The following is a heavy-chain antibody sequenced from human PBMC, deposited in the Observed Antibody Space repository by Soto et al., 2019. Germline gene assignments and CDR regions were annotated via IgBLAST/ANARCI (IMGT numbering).Heavy chain of an antibody. J-gene: IGHJ4*02. CDR3: ARDHGAILVVTATPSGTHYFDY. CDR1: GYPFTSYA. V-gene: IGHV1-3*01. Sequence: GSVKGYCKASGYPFTSYAMHLVRQAPGQRLEWMGWINAGNGNTKYSQKFQGRVTITRDTSASTAYMELSSLRSEDTAVYYCARDHGAILVVTATPSGTHYFDYWGQGTLVTVSS. CDR2: INAGNGNT. D-gene: IGHD2-21*02.